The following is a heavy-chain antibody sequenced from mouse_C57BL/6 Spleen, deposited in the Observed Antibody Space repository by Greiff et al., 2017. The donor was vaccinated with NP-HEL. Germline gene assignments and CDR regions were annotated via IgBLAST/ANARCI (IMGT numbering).Heavy chain of an antibody. J-gene: IGHJ2*01. CDR2: IYPGDGDT. Sequence: QVQLQQSGAELVKPGASVKISCKASGYAFSSYWMNWVKQRPGKGLEWIGQIYPGDGDTNYNGKFKGKATLTADKSSSTAYMQLSSLTSEDSAVYFCARWGLLLPFDYWGQGTTLTVSS. CDR1: GYAFSSYW. CDR3: ARWGLLLPFDY. V-gene: IGHV1-80*01. D-gene: IGHD2-3*01.